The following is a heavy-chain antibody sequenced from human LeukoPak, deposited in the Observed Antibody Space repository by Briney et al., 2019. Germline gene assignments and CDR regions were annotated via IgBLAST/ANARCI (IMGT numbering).Heavy chain of an antibody. CDR2: MSPDGNKK. J-gene: IGHJ4*02. V-gene: IGHV3-30-3*01. Sequence: GGSLRLSCAASGFXFSDYNIHWVRQAPGKGQDWLACMSPDGNKKYYADSVKGRFTISRDNSKNTVDLQLNSLRAEDTAVYYCARDLIGRYTFDYCGQGTLVTVSS. CDR3: ARDLIGRYTFDY. D-gene: IGHD3-10*01. CDR1: GFXFSDYN.